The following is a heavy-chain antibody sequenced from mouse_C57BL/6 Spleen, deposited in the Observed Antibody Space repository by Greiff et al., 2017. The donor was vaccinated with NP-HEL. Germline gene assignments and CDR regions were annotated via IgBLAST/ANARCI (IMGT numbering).Heavy chain of an antibody. V-gene: IGHV1-53*01. CDR3: ARKGETAQATWFAY. CDR2: INPSNGGT. D-gene: IGHD3-2*02. Sequence: VQLQQPGTELVKPGASVKLSCKASGYTFTSYWMHWVKQRPGQGLEWIGNINPSNGGTNYNEKFKSKATLTVDKSSSTAYMQLSNLTSEDSAVYDCARKGETAQATWFAYWGQGTLVTVSA. J-gene: IGHJ3*01. CDR1: GYTFTSYW.